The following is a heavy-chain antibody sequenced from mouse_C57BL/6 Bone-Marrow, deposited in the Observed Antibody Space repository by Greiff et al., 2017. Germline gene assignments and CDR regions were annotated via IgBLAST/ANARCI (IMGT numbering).Heavy chain of an antibody. CDR3: ARGGDYVRRYYFDY. CDR1: GYTFTSYW. CDR2: IYPSDIET. J-gene: IGHJ2*01. D-gene: IGHD2-4*01. V-gene: IGHV1-61*01. Sequence: QVQLQQPGAELVRPGSSVKLSCKASGYTFTSYWMDWVKQRPGQGLAWIGNIYPSDIETHYNQKFKDKATLTVDKSSSTPYMQLSSLTSEDSAVYYFARGGDYVRRYYFDYWGQGTTLTVSS.